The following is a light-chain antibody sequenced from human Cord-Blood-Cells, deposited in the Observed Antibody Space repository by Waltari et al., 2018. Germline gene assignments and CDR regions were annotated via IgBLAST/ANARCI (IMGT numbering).Light chain of an antibody. CDR2: YVS. CDR3: SSYTSSSTLV. CDR1: SSDVGGYNY. Sequence: QSALTQPASVSGSPGQSITISCPGTSSDVGGYNYVSWYQQHPGKAPKLMIYYVSKRPSGVSNRFSGSKSGNTASLTISGLQAEDEADYYCSSYTSSSTLVFGGGTKLTVL. J-gene: IGLJ2*01. V-gene: IGLV2-14*01.